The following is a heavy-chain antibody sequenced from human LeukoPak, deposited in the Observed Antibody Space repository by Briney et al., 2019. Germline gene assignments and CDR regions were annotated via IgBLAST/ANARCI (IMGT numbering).Heavy chain of an antibody. CDR2: ISYDGSNK. V-gene: IGHV3-30-3*01. CDR3: ARSPDKFYGMDV. CDR1: GFTFSSYA. Sequence: GGSLRLSCAASGFTFSSYAMHWVRQAPGKGLEWVAVISYDGSNKYYADSVKGRFTISRDNSKNTLYLQMNSLRAEDTAVYCCARSPDKFYGMDVWGQGTTVTVSS. J-gene: IGHJ6*02.